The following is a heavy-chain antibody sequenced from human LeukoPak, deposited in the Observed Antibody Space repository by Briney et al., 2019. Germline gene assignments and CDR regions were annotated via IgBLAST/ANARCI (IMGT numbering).Heavy chain of an antibody. D-gene: IGHD6-19*01. CDR3: AVLGWYFDY. V-gene: IGHV4-59*08. Sequence: SETLSLTWTVDGGSITSYYWSWIRQPPGKGLEWIGYIYYSGSTNYNPSLKSRVTISVDTSKNQFSLKLSSVTAADTAVYYCAVLGWYFDYCGQGTLVTVSS. J-gene: IGHJ4*02. CDR1: GGSITSYY. CDR2: IYYSGST.